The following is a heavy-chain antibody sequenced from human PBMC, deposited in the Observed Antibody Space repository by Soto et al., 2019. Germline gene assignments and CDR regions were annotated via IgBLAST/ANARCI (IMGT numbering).Heavy chain of an antibody. Sequence: GGSLRLSCAASGFTFSSYSMNWVRQAPGKGLEWVSPISSSSSYIYYADSVKGRFTISRDNAKNSLYLQMNSLRAEDTAVYYCARDRGVEALVKHAFDIWGQGTMVTVSS. J-gene: IGHJ3*02. V-gene: IGHV3-21*01. CDR3: ARDRGVEALVKHAFDI. CDR1: GFTFSSYS. D-gene: IGHD6-13*01. CDR2: ISSSSSYI.